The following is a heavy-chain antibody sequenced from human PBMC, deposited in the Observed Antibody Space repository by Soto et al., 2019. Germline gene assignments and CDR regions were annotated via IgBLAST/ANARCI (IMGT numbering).Heavy chain of an antibody. CDR3: ARVNGRITIFGVVILRFNWFDP. Sequence: SETLSLTCAVYGGSFSGYYWSWIRQPPGKGLEWIGEINHSGSTNYNPSLKSRVTISVDTSKDQFSLKLSSVTAADTAVYYCARVNGRITIFGVVILRFNWFDPWGQGTLVTVSS. J-gene: IGHJ5*02. CDR1: GGSFSGYY. V-gene: IGHV4-34*01. CDR2: INHSGST. D-gene: IGHD3-3*01.